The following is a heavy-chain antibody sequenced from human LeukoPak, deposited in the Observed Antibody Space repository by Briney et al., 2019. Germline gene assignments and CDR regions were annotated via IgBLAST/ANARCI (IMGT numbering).Heavy chain of an antibody. J-gene: IGHJ6*04. CDR3: ARAGQYCSSTSCQHRRYYYGMDV. Sequence: GASVKVSCKASGYTFTSYGISWVRQAPGQGLEWMGWISAYNGNTSYAQKLQGRVTMTTDTSTSTAYMELRSLRSDDTAVYYCARAGQYCSSTSCQHRRYYYGMDVWGKGTTVTVSS. V-gene: IGHV1-18*04. CDR1: GYTFTSYG. CDR2: ISAYNGNT. D-gene: IGHD2-2*01.